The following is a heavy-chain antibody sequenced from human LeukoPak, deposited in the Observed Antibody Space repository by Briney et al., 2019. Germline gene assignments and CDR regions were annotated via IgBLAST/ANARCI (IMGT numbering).Heavy chain of an antibody. CDR2: INHSGST. Sequence: KPSETLSLTCAVYGGSFSGYYWSWIRQPPGKGLEWIGEINHSGSTNYNPSLKSRVTISVDTSKNQFSLKLSSVTAADTAVYYCARSTPRRYCSSTSCYRSPRWFDPWGQGTLVTVSS. J-gene: IGHJ5*02. CDR1: GGSFSGYY. D-gene: IGHD2-2*02. V-gene: IGHV4-34*01. CDR3: ARSTPRRYCSSTSCYRSPRWFDP.